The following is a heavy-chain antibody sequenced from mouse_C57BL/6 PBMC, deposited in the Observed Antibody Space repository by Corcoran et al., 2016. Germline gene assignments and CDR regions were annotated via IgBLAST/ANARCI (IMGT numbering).Heavy chain of an antibody. CDR3: ARPLTFYSAMYY. CDR2: INPNNGGT. D-gene: IGHD4-1*01. CDR1: GYTFTDYY. Sequence: EGQLQQSGPELVKPGAAVKIPCTASGYTFTDYYMNWVKQSNGKSLEWIGDINPNNGGTSYNQKFKGKATSNVDKSSSTAYMELRSLTSEDSAVYYCARPLTFYSAMYYCGQGTSVTVSS. V-gene: IGHV1-26*01. J-gene: IGHJ4*01.